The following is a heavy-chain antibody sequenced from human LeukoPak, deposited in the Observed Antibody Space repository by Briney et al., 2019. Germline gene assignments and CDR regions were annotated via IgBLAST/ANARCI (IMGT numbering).Heavy chain of an antibody. J-gene: IGHJ5*02. V-gene: IGHV1-2*02. CDR2: INPNSGGT. D-gene: IGHD2-2*01. CDR1: GYSFTDYY. CDR3: ARAHRLQGGPYQIGP. Sequence: ASVKVSCKTSGYSFTDYYMHWVRQAPGQGLEWMGWINPNSGGTSSAQKFKGRVTMTRDTSITTVYMEVNWLTSDDTAMYYCARAHRLQGGPYQIGPWGQGTLVTVSS.